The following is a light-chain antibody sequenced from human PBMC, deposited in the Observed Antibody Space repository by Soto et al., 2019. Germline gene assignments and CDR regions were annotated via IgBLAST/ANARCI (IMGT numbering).Light chain of an antibody. V-gene: IGKV2-28*01. CDR1: QSLLHSNGYNY. J-gene: IGKJ5*01. CDR3: MQDLQTQIT. CDR2: LAS. Sequence: DIVMTQSPLSLPVTPGEPASISCRSSQSLLHSNGYNYLDWYLQKPGQSPRLLIYLASNRASGVSDRFCGSGSGTDFTLKISRVVAEDAGVYYCMQDLQTQITFGQGTLLEIK.